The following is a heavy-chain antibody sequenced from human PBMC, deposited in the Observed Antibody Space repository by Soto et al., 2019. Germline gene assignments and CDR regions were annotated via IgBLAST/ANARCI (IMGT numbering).Heavy chain of an antibody. CDR2: INPSGGST. D-gene: IGHD2-2*02. J-gene: IGHJ5*02. Sequence: ASVKVSCKASGYTFTSYYMHWVRQAPGQGLEWMGIINPSGGSTSYAQKFQGRVTMTRDTSTSTVYMELSSLRSEDTAVYYCARGAFIVVVPAAILNDWFDPWGQGXLVTVSS. CDR3: ARGAFIVVVPAAILNDWFDP. V-gene: IGHV1-46*01. CDR1: GYTFTSYY.